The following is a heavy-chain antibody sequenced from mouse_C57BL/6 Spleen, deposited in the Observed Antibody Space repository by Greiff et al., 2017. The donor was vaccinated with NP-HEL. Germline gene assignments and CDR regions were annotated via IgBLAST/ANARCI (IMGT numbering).Heavy chain of an antibody. CDR1: GYTFTSYW. CDR2: IHPNSGST. Sequence: VQLQQPGAELVKPGASVKLSCKASGYTFTSYWMHWVKQRPGQGLEWIGMIHPNSGSTNYNEKFKSKATLTVDKSSSTAYMQLSSLISEDSAVYYCARIDYDLYYFDYWGQGTTLTVSS. D-gene: IGHD2-4*01. CDR3: ARIDYDLYYFDY. V-gene: IGHV1-64*01. J-gene: IGHJ2*01.